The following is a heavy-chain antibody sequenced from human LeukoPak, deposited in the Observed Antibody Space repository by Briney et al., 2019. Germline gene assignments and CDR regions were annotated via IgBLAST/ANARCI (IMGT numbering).Heavy chain of an antibody. J-gene: IGHJ6*02. D-gene: IGHD4-17*01. Sequence: GGSLRLSCAASGFTFSDYYMSWIRQAPGKGLEWVSYISSSGSTIYYADSVKGRFTISRDNAKNSLYLQMNSLRAEVTAVYYCARDSGTTSLYDYGDYYYGMDVWGQGTTVTVSS. CDR3: ARDSGTTSLYDYGDYYYGMDV. V-gene: IGHV3-11*01. CDR1: GFTFSDYY. CDR2: ISSSGSTI.